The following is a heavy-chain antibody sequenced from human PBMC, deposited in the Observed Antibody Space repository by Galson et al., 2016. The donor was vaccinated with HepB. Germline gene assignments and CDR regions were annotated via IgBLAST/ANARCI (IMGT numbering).Heavy chain of an antibody. CDR1: GFTFRSYS. Sequence: SLRLSCADSGFTFRSYSLNWVRQAPGKGLEWVSSISSTSSYIYYADSVKGRFTISRDNAKNSLYLQMNSLRAEDTAVYYCASDNGDLDYWGQGTLVTVSS. CDR3: ASDNGDLDY. D-gene: IGHD4-17*01. J-gene: IGHJ4*02. CDR2: ISSTSSYI. V-gene: IGHV3-21*01.